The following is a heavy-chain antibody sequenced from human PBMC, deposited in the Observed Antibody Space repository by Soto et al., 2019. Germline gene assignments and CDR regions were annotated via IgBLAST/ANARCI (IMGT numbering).Heavy chain of an antibody. CDR1: GFSLSNYW. J-gene: IGHJ4*02. D-gene: IGHD3-16*01. CDR2: INEDGSRT. V-gene: IGHV3-74*01. Sequence: EVQLVESGGGLVQRGGSLRLSCAASGFSLSNYWMHWVRQVPGKGLVWVSKINEDGSRTWYADSVKGRFSISRDNGKNTLYMQMNRLRDEDTAVYFCARDLGGESDYWGQGTLVTVSS. CDR3: ARDLGGESDY.